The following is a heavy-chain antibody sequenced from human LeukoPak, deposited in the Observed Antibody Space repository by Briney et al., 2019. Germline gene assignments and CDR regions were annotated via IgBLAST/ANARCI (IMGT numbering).Heavy chain of an antibody. CDR1: GFTFSAYG. CDR3: AKDASGWTQYFDY. D-gene: IGHD2-15*01. V-gene: IGHV3-30*02. J-gene: IGHJ4*02. Sequence: GGSLRLSCAASGFTFSAYGMHWVRQAPGKGLEWVAFIRYDGSNKYYADSVKGRFTISRDNSKNTLYLQMNSLRAEDTAVYYCAKDASGWTQYFDYWGQGTLVTVSS. CDR2: IRYDGSNK.